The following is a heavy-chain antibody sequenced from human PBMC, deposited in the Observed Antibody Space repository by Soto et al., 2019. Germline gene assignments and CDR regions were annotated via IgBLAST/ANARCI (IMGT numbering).Heavy chain of an antibody. D-gene: IGHD4-17*01. J-gene: IGHJ4*02. CDR1: GFTFSSHG. CDR2: IWYDGSNK. V-gene: IGHV3-33*01. CDR3: AREAYSTVTTLFSTTFDY. Sequence: GGSLRLSCAASGFTFSSHGMHWVRQAPGKGLEWVAVIWYDGSNKYYADSVKGRFTISRGNSNNTVYLQMNSLRVEDTALYHCAREAYSTVTTLFSTTFDYWGKGTLVTVSS.